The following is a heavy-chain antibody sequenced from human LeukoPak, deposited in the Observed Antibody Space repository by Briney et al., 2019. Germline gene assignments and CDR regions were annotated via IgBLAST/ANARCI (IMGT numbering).Heavy chain of an antibody. J-gene: IGHJ5*02. CDR3: ARTLGVFCSGGSCYWFDP. CDR2: IYYSGST. Sequence: PSETLSLTCTVSGVSISSYYWSWIRQPPGKGLEWIGYIYYSGSTNYNPSLKSRVTISVYTSKNQFSLKLSSVTAADTAVYYCARTLGVFCSGGSCYWFDPWGQGTLVTVSS. CDR1: GVSISSYY. D-gene: IGHD2-15*01. V-gene: IGHV4-59*01.